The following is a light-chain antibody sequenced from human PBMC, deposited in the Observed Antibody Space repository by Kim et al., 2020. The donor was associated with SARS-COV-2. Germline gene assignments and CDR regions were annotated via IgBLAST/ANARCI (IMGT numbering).Light chain of an antibody. J-gene: IGLJ2*01. CDR2: TNN. CDR1: TSNIETNN. Sequence: QRVTSSCSGSTSNIETNNVNWYQQLPGTAPKLLIHTNNQRPSGVPDRFSGSRFGTSASLTISGLQSEDEADYFCAAWEDSPDGYVVFGGGTQLIVL. CDR3: AAWEDSPDGYVV. V-gene: IGLV1-44*01.